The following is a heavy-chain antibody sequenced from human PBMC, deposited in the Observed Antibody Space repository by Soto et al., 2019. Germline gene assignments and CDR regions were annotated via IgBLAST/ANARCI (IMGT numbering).Heavy chain of an antibody. CDR3: ERGRAVAPLGY. CDR1: GGSVSGGSYY. J-gene: IGHJ4*02. CDR2: IYYSGST. V-gene: IGHV4-61*01. Sequence: SETLSLTCTVSGGSVSGGSYYWSWIRQPPGEGLEWIGYIYYSGSTNYNPSLKSRVTISVDTSKNQFSLKLSSVTAADTAVYYCERGRAVAPLGYWGQGTLVTVSS. D-gene: IGHD6-19*01.